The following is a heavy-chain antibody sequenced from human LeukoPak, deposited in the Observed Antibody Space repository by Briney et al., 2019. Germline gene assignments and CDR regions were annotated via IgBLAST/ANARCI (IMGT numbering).Heavy chain of an antibody. CDR3: ARDKRSTAGNWFDP. V-gene: IGHV1-2*06. CDR1: GYTFTYYY. J-gene: IGHJ5*02. Sequence: GASVKVSCKASGYTFTYYYIHWVRQAPGQGLEWMGRINPNSGGTNYAQRFQGRVTVTRDTSISTAYMELSTLRSDDAAVYYCARDKRSTAGNWFDPWGQGALVTVSS. CDR2: INPNSGGT. D-gene: IGHD1-14*01.